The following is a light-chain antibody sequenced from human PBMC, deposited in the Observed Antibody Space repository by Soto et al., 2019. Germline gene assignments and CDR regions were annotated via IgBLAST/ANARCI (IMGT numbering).Light chain of an antibody. CDR2: EVN. J-gene: IGLJ1*01. CDR1: RSDIGDSNF. CDR3: ASFRSGTILV. Sequence: QYVLTQPASVSGSPGQSVTISCTGPRSDIGDSNFISWYQHSPGKAPRLLIYEVNNRPSGVSKRFSGSKAGNTASLTISGLLDDDEADYFCASFRSGTILVFGSGTKATVL. V-gene: IGLV2-14*01.